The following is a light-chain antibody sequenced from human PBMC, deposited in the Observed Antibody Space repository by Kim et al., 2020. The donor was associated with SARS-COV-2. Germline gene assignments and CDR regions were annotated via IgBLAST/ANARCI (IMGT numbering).Light chain of an antibody. CDR2: EGT. Sequence: SYELTQPPSVSVSPGQTASITCSGDRLGDKYACWYQQKQGQSPVLVIYEGTERPSGIPERFSGSKSGTTATLTISGTQATDEADYYCQAWDSRTVIFGGGT. CDR3: QAWDSRTVI. CDR1: RLGDKY. J-gene: IGLJ2*01. V-gene: IGLV3-1*01.